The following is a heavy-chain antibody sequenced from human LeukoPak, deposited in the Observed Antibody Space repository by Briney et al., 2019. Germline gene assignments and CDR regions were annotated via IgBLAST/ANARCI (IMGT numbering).Heavy chain of an antibody. J-gene: IGHJ4*02. CDR2: ISGSGGST. CDR3: AKEALRFLEWLYAIDY. D-gene: IGHD3-3*01. CDR1: GFTVSSNY. Sequence: GGSLRLSCAASGFTVSSNYMSWVRQAPGKGLEWVSAISGSGGSTYYADSVKGRFTISRDNSKNMMYLQMNSLRAEDTAVYYCAKEALRFLEWLYAIDYWGQGTLVTVSS. V-gene: IGHV3-23*01.